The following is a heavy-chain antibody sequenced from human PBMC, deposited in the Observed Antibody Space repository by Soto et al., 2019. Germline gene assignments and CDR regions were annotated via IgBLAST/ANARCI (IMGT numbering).Heavy chain of an antibody. Sequence: QLQLQESGSGLVKPSQTLSLTCTVSGASMSSGVYSWSWIRQPPGKGLEWIGYMYDTGSTYYNPSLKPLVTISVDMSKNHFSLNLASVTAADTAVYYCARDRGSGSYYPTWGQGILVTVSS. CDR3: ARDRGSGSYYPT. D-gene: IGHD3-10*01. V-gene: IGHV4-30-2*01. J-gene: IGHJ5*02. CDR2: MYDTGST. CDR1: GASMSSGVYS.